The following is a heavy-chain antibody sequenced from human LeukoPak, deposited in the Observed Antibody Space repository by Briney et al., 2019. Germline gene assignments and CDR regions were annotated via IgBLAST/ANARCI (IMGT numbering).Heavy chain of an antibody. V-gene: IGHV3-33*01. D-gene: IGHD3-10*01. Sequence: GGSLRLACAASGFTFSDYGVHWVRQAAGRGLEWVAVIWSDGSNKYYADSVKGRFTISRDKTKKTLYLQKNSLRVEDTDVYYCVRASWSFDYWGQGTLVTVSS. CDR2: IWSDGSNK. J-gene: IGHJ4*02. CDR1: GFTFSDYG. CDR3: VRASWSFDY.